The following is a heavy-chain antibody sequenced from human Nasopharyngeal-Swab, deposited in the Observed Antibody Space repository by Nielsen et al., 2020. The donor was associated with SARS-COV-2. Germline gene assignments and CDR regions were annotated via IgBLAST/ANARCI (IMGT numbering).Heavy chain of an antibody. Sequence: SETLSLTCAVYGGSFSGYYWSWIRQPPGKGLEWIGEINHSGSTNYNPSLKSRVTISVDTSKNQFSLKLSSVTAADTAVYYCARLRRDGRLKSPYYYYYMDVWGKGITVTVSS. J-gene: IGHJ6*03. V-gene: IGHV4-34*01. CDR3: ARLRRDGRLKSPYYYYYMDV. D-gene: IGHD3-16*01. CDR1: GGSFSGYY. CDR2: INHSGST.